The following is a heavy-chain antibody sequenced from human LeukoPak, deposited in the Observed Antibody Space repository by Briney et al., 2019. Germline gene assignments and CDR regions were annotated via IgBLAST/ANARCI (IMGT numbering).Heavy chain of an antibody. Sequence: PGGSLRPSCAASGFTFSSYGMHWARQAPGEGLEWVAFIRYDGSNKYYADSVKGRFTISRDNSKNTLYLQMNSLRAEDTAVYYCAKDPRDHSYGWSWRYFDYWGQGTLVTVSS. CDR1: GFTFSSYG. J-gene: IGHJ4*02. V-gene: IGHV3-30*02. CDR3: AKDPRDHSYGWSWRYFDY. CDR2: IRYDGSNK. D-gene: IGHD5-18*01.